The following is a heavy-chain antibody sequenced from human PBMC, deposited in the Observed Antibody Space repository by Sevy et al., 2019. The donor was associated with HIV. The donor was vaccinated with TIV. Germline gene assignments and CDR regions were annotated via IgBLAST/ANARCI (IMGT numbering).Heavy chain of an antibody. CDR2: ISGSGSST. Sequence: GGSLRLSCAASGFTFSSYAMSWVRQAPGKGLEWVSAISGSGSSTYYAGSVKGRFTISRDNSKNTLYLQMNSLRAEDTAVYDWARDQTTWSHARMVGGVVNWFDPWGQGTLVTVSS. CDR1: GFTFSSYA. J-gene: IGHJ5*02. CDR3: ARDQTTWSHARMVGGVVNWFDP. V-gene: IGHV3-23*01. D-gene: IGHD3-10*01.